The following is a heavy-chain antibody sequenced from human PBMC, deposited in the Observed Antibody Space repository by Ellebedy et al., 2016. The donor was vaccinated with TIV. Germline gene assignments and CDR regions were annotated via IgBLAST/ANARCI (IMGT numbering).Heavy chain of an antibody. V-gene: IGHV3-13*05. Sequence: GESLKISCAASGFTFSSYDMHWVRQATGKGLEWVSAIGTAGDPYYPGSVKGRFTISRENAKNSLYLQMNSLRAGDTAVYYCARDKGPGYGMDVWGQGTTVTVSS. CDR2: IGTAGDP. CDR1: GFTFSSYD. CDR3: ARDKGPGYGMDV. J-gene: IGHJ6*02.